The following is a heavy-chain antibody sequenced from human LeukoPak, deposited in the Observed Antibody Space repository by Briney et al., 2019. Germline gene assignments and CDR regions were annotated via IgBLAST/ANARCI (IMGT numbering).Heavy chain of an antibody. CDR2: INSDGSRR. Sequence: GGSLRLSCAASGFTFSTYWMHWVRQAPGKGLVWVSRINSDGSRRDYADSVMGRFSISRDNAKNTLYLQMNSLGAEDTAVYYCAQTTNGWSTDDYWGQGTLVTVSS. V-gene: IGHV3-74*01. CDR1: GFTFSTYW. CDR3: AQTTNGWSTDDY. D-gene: IGHD6-19*01. J-gene: IGHJ4*02.